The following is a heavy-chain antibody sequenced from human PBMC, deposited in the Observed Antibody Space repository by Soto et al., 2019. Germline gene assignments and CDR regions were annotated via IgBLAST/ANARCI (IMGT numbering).Heavy chain of an antibody. CDR2: IYYSGST. D-gene: IGHD2-2*01. V-gene: IGHV4-59*01. CDR1: GGSISSYY. Sequence: PSETLSLTCTVSGGSISSYYWSWIRQPPGKGLEWIGYIYYSGSTNYNPSLKSRVTISVDTSKNQFSLKLSSVTAADTAAYYCARADIVVVPAATYYYYGMDVWGQGTTVTVSS. J-gene: IGHJ6*02. CDR3: ARADIVVVPAATYYYYGMDV.